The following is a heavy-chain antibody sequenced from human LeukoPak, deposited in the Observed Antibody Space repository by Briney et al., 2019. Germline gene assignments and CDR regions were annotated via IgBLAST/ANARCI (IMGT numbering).Heavy chain of an antibody. Sequence: PGGSLRLSCAASEFTFSNYAMSWVRQAPGKWLELGSAISDGSVNTYYADSVKGRFNISRDNSKNTLYLQMNSLSAEDTAVYYCAKDYYDSSGYYWGFDYWGQGTLVTVSS. D-gene: IGHD3-22*01. CDR1: EFTFSNYA. CDR2: ISDGSVNT. V-gene: IGHV3-23*01. J-gene: IGHJ4*02. CDR3: AKDYYDSSGYYWGFDY.